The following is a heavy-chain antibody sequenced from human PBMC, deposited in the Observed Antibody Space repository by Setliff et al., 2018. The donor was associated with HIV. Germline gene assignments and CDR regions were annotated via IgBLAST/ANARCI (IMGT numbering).Heavy chain of an antibody. J-gene: IGHJ6*02. CDR2: IIPIFGTT. Sequence: SVKVSCKASGGTFSTHAINWVRQATGQGLEWMGGIIPIFGTTHYAQKFQGRVTITTDESTNTAYMELGSLRSEDTAVYYCASVPMEYSGYNSDSGSYYYHYGLDVWGQGTTVTVSS. D-gene: IGHD5-12*01. V-gene: IGHV1-69*05. CDR3: ASVPMEYSGYNSDSGSYYYHYGLDV. CDR1: GGTFSTHA.